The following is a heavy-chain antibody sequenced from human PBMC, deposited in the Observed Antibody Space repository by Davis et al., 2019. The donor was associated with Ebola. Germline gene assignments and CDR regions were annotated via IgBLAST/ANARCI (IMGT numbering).Heavy chain of an antibody. V-gene: IGHV4-61*08. CDR1: GGSISSGGYY. CDR2: IYYSGST. D-gene: IGHD4-11*01. CDR3: ARGDSTVTTYYYYYGMDV. J-gene: IGHJ6*02. Sequence: SETLSLTCTVSGGSISSGGYYWSWIRQHPGKGLEWIGYIYYSGSTNYNPSLKSRVTISVDTSKNQFSLKLSSVTAADTAVYYCARGDSTVTTYYYYYGMDVWGQGTTVTVSS.